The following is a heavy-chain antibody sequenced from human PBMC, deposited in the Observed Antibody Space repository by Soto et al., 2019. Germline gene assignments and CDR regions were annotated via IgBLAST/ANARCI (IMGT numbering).Heavy chain of an antibody. Sequence: EVQVVESGGGLVQPGGSLRLSCAASGFTVNTNYMSWVRQAPGKGLAWVSVIHTGGRTYYADSVRGRFTIARDNSENTVYLQMNSLRVEDTALYYCAREAEYDLWSGPGWYDPWGQGTLVIVSS. CDR1: GFTVNTNY. V-gene: IGHV3-66*01. D-gene: IGHD3-3*01. J-gene: IGHJ5*02. CDR2: IHTGGRT. CDR3: AREAEYDLWSGPGWYDP.